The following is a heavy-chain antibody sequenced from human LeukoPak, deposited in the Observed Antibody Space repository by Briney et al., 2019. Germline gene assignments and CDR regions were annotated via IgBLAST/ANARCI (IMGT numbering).Heavy chain of an antibody. D-gene: IGHD3-9*01. J-gene: IGHJ6*02. CDR1: GFTFSSYA. CDR2: ISGSGGST. CDR3: AKSEHDTPDYDILTGYIYYGMDV. Sequence: GGSLRLSCAASGFTFSSYAMSWVRQAPGKGLEWVSAISGSGGSTYYADSVKGRFTISRDNSKNTLYLQMNSLRAEDTAVYYCAKSEHDTPDYDILTGYIYYGMDVWGQGTTVTVSS. V-gene: IGHV3-23*01.